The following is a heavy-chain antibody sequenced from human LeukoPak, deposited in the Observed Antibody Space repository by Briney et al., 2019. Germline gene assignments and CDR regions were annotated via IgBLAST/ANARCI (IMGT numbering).Heavy chain of an antibody. V-gene: IGHV4-39*01. CDR2: IYYSGST. CDR3: ARHAETLLWFGELYYFDY. J-gene: IGHJ4*02. Sequence: PSETLSLTCTVSGGSISSSRYYWGWMRQPPGKGLEWIGSIYYSGSTYYNPSLKSRVTISVDTSKNQFSLKLSSVTAADTAVYYCARHAETLLWFGELYYFDYWGQGTLVTVSS. CDR1: GGSISSSRYY. D-gene: IGHD3-10*01.